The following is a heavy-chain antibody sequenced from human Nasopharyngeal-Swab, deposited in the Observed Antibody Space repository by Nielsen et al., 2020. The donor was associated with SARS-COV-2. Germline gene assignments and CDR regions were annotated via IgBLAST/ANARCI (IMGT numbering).Heavy chain of an antibody. J-gene: IGHJ5*02. V-gene: IGHV3-23*01. CDR3: AKDPDGDYGGNWFDP. Sequence: GESLKISCAASGFTFSSYAMSWVRQAPGKGPEWVSAISGSGGSTYYADSVKGRFTISRDNSKNTLYLQMNSLRAEDTAVYYCAKDPDGDYGGNWFDPWGQGTLVTVSS. D-gene: IGHD4-17*01. CDR1: GFTFSSYA. CDR2: ISGSGGST.